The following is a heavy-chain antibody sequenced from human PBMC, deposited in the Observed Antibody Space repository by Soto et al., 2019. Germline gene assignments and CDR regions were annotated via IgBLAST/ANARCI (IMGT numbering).Heavy chain of an antibody. V-gene: IGHV4-4*07. CDR3: ANSNRDSSGENWFDP. CDR1: GGSISSYY. D-gene: IGHD6-19*01. J-gene: IGHJ5*02. Sequence: QVQLQESGPGLVKPSETLSLTCTVSGGSISSYYWSWIRQPAGKGLEWIGRIYTSGSTNYNPSLKSRVTMSVDTSKNQFSLKLSSVTAADTAVYYCANSNRDSSGENWFDPWGQGTLVTVSS. CDR2: IYTSGST.